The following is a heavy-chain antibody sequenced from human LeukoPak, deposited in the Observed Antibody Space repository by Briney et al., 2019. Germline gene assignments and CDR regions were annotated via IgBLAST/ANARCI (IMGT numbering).Heavy chain of an antibody. J-gene: IGHJ4*02. V-gene: IGHV3-23*01. CDR3: ARSVDTAMVRGIRVFDY. CDR2: ISGSGNTT. D-gene: IGHD5-18*01. Sequence: GGSLRLSCAASGFTFSDYAMSWVRQAPGKGLEWVSSISGSGNTTYYADSVKGRFTISRDESKSTLFLQMNTLRVEDTAVYYCARSVDTAMVRGIRVFDYWGQGTLVTVSS. CDR1: GFTFSDYA.